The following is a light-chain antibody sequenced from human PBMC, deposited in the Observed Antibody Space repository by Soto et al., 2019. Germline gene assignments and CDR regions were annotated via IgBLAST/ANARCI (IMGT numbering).Light chain of an antibody. CDR2: GAS. Sequence: EIVLTQSPGTLSLSPGERATLSCRASQSVSSSYLAWYQQKPGQAPRLLIYGASTRATGIPDRFSGSGSGTDFTLTISRLEPEDFAVYFCQPYGSSRTFGLGTKVDIK. CDR3: QPYGSSRT. V-gene: IGKV3-20*01. CDR1: QSVSSSY. J-gene: IGKJ1*01.